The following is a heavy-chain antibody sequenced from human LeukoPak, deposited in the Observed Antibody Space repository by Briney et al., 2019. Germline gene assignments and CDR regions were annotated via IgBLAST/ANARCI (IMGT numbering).Heavy chain of an antibody. Sequence: GGSLRLSCAASGFTFSSYSMNWVRQAPGKGLEWVSYISSSSSTIYYADSVKGRFTISRDNAKNSLYLQMNSLRAEDTAVYYCAKEPPPGYWGQGTLVTVSS. CDR2: ISSSSSTI. V-gene: IGHV3-48*01. CDR1: GFTFSSYS. J-gene: IGHJ4*02. CDR3: AKEPPPGY.